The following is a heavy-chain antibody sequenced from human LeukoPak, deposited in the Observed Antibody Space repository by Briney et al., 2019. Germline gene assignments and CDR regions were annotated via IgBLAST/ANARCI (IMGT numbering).Heavy chain of an antibody. Sequence: PSETLSLTCTVSGYSISSGYYWGWIRQPPGKGLEWIGSIYHSGSTYYNPSLKSRVTISVDTSKNQFSLKLSSVTAADMAVYYCAELGITMIGGVWGKGTTVTISS. CDR2: IYHSGST. CDR1: GYSISSGYY. D-gene: IGHD3-10*02. CDR3: AELGITMIGGV. J-gene: IGHJ6*04. V-gene: IGHV4-38-2*02.